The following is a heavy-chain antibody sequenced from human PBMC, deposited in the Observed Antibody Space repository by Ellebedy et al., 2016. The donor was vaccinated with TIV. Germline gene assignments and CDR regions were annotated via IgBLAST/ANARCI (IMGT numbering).Heavy chain of an antibody. CDR3: ARDIPLPAPVAGNRKVDF. J-gene: IGHJ4*02. V-gene: IGHV1-18*01. D-gene: IGHD6-19*01. Sequence: AASVKVSCKASGYTFSAHGFTWVRQAPGQGLEWMGWISPFSGTTNFAHKFQDRLTLTTDTSTSTAYMELRSLRPDDTAVYYCARDIPLPAPVAGNRKVDFWGQGTLITVSS. CDR1: GYTFSAHG. CDR2: ISPFSGTT.